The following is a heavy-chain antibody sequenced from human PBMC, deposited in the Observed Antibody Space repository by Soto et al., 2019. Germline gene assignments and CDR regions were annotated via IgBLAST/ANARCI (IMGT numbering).Heavy chain of an antibody. V-gene: IGHV3-33*01. CDR2: IYYDGSNK. J-gene: IGHJ6*02. Sequence: QVQLVESGGGVVQPGRSLRLSCAASGFTFSSYGIHWVRQAPGKGLEWVALIYYDGSNKYYADSVKGRFTISRDNSKNTLFLQMNSLRAGDTAVYYCARNLKDGGMDVWGQGTTVTVSS. CDR1: GFTFSSYG. CDR3: ARNLKDGGMDV.